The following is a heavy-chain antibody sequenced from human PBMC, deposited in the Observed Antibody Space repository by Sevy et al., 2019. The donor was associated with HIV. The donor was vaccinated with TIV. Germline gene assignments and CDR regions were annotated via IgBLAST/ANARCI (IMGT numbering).Heavy chain of an antibody. Sequence: ASLKVSCKASGGTFSSYAISWVRQAPGQGLEWMGGIIPIFGTANYAQKFQGRVTITADESTSTAYMELSSLRSEDTAVYYCARGGVQDYYDSSGYYSYWGQGTLVTVSS. D-gene: IGHD3-22*01. V-gene: IGHV1-69*13. J-gene: IGHJ4*02. CDR3: ARGGVQDYYDSSGYYSY. CDR1: GGTFSSYA. CDR2: IIPIFGTA.